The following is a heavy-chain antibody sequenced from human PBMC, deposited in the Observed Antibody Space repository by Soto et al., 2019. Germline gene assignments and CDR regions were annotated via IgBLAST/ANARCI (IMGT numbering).Heavy chain of an antibody. Sequence: QVQLVQSGAEVKKPGSSVKVSCKASGGTFSSYAISLVRQAPGQGLEWMVGIIPIFGTANYAQKFQGRVTIPADESTSTAYMELSSLRSEDTAVYYCASSVAKYYYYGMDVWGQGNTVTVSS. CDR3: ASSVAKYYYYGMDV. CDR2: IIPIFGTA. V-gene: IGHV1-69*12. D-gene: IGHD5-12*01. J-gene: IGHJ6*02. CDR1: GGTFSSYA.